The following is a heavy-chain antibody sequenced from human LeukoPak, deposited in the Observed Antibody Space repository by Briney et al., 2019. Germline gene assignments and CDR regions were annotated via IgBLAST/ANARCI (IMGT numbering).Heavy chain of an antibody. Sequence: GGSLRLSCGASGFTFRSYTMSWVRQAPGKGLEWVSSISSSGTYIYYADSVKGRFTISRDNAENSLFLQMNSLRVEDTAVYYCARKNYCSGGSCYSRGWFDPWGQGTLVTVSS. CDR1: GFTFRSYT. J-gene: IGHJ5*02. D-gene: IGHD2-15*01. CDR3: ARKNYCSGGSCYSRGWFDP. CDR2: ISSSGTYI. V-gene: IGHV3-21*01.